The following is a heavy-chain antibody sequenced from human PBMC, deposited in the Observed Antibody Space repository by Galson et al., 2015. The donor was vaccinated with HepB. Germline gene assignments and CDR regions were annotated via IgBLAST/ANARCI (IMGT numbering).Heavy chain of an antibody. CDR3: AKDATGGWQAPWNWYFDL. D-gene: IGHD1-14*01. CDR2: ISDSGGTT. V-gene: IGHV3-23*01. CDR1: GFTFSNYA. Sequence: SLRLSCAASGFTFSNYAMSWVRQAPGKGLEWVSGISDSGGTTFYADSVKGRFTISRDNSKNTLYLQMNSLRAEDTALYYCAKDATGGWQAPWNWYFDLWGRDTLVTVSS. J-gene: IGHJ2*01.